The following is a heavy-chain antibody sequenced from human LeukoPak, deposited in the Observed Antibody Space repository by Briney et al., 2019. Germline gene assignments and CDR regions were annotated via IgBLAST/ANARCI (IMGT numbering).Heavy chain of an antibody. V-gene: IGHV3-23*01. CDR3: AKGRGNRGYGGKWDWLDP. J-gene: IGHJ5*02. CDR2: ITGSGAYM. D-gene: IGHD4-23*01. Sequence: GGSLRLSCAASGFTFSNYAMSWVRQAPGKGLEWVSAITGSGAYMNYTDSVKGRFTISRDNSKNTLYLQMNSLRAEDTSVYYCAKGRGNRGYGGKWDWLDPWGQGTLVTVSS. CDR1: GFTFSNYA.